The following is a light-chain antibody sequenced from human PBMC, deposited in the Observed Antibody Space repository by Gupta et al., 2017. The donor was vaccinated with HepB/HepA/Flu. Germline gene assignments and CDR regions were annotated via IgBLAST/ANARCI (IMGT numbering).Light chain of an antibody. Sequence: EIVMTQSPATLSVSPGERATLSCRTTQSISNKLAWYQQRPGQVPRLLIYDASTRATGVPPRFTGSGSGTDFTLTIDYLRSDDFAVYFCQQYATWVTFGEGTKVEV. J-gene: IGKJ4*01. V-gene: IGKV3-15*01. CDR3: QQYATWVT. CDR2: DAS. CDR1: QSISNK.